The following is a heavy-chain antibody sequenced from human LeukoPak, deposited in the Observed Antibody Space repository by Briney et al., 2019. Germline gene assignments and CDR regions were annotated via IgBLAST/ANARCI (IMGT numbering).Heavy chain of an antibody. CDR3: ARDRHSSVDY. CDR1: GFTFSKFP. Sequence: GGSLRLSCAASGFTFSKFPMGWVRQAPGRGLEWVSAISASGDVTFYADSLRGRFTISRDNSKNSLYLQLISLRAEDTAVYYCARDRHSSVDYWGQGTLVTVSS. V-gene: IGHV3-23*01. D-gene: IGHD3-22*01. J-gene: IGHJ4*02. CDR2: ISASGDVT.